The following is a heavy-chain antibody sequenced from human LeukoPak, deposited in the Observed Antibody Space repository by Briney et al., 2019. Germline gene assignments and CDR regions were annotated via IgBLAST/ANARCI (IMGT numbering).Heavy chain of an antibody. Sequence: PGGSLRLSCAASGFTVSSNYMSWVRQAPGKGLEWVSVIYSGGSTYYADSVKSRFTISRDDSKNTLYLQMNSLRAEDTAVYYCARDVTYYFDYWGQGTLVTVSS. J-gene: IGHJ4*02. D-gene: IGHD2-21*02. CDR2: IYSGGST. CDR3: ARDVTYYFDY. V-gene: IGHV3-66*01. CDR1: GFTVSSNY.